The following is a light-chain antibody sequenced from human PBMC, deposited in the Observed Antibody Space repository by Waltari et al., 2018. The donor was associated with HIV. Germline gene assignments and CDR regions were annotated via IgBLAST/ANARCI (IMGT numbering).Light chain of an antibody. V-gene: IGKV3-11*01. CDR2: DAS. Sequence: ETVLTQSPATLSVSPGERATLSCKASQSISSYLAWYQQKLGQAPRLLIYDASTRATGIPARFSGSGSGTDFTLTISSLGPEDVAVYYCQQRTNWPLTFGGGTKVEIK. J-gene: IGKJ4*01. CDR1: QSISSY. CDR3: QQRTNWPLT.